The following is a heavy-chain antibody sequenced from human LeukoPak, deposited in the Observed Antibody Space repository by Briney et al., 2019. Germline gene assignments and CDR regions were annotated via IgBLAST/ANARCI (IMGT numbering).Heavy chain of an antibody. Sequence: GGSLRLSCAVSGFSFSSYWMSWVRQAPGKGLEWVAKIKEDGTEKYFVDSVKGRFTISRDNAKNSLYLQMNSLRAEDTAVYYCARIAAGLEYWGQGTLVTVSS. CDR2: IKEDGTEK. CDR3: ARIAAGLEY. V-gene: IGHV3-7*05. CDR1: GFSFSSYW. J-gene: IGHJ4*02. D-gene: IGHD6-13*01.